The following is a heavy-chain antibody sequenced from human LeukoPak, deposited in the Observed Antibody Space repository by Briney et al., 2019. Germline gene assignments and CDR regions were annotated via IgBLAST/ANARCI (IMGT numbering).Heavy chain of an antibody. CDR1: GFTFRTYD. V-gene: IGHV3-30*18. CDR2: MSNDGISK. D-gene: IGHD2-8*02. CDR3: ENHCGGACSVDY. J-gene: IGHJ4*02. Sequence: PGRSLRLSCAASGFTFRTYDTYWVRQAPGKGLEWVAQMSNDGISKFYADSVKGRFTISRDNSKNTLYLQMDSLRAEDTAVYYCENHCGGACSVDYWGQGQLVTVSS.